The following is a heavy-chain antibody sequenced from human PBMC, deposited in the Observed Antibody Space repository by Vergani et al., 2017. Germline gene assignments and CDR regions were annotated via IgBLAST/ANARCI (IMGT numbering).Heavy chain of an antibody. V-gene: IGHV4-61*01. CDR3: VRRGYCSRTSCDTGGWYFDL. J-gene: IGHJ2*01. CDR1: GGSVSSGSYY. D-gene: IGHD2-2*02. Sequence: QVQLQESGPGLVKPSETLSLTCTVSGGSVSSGSYYWSWIRQSPGGGLECIGYIYDSGSTNYNPSLNSRVTISLDTSKNQFSLKLSSVTAADTAVYYCVRRGYCSRTSCDTGGWYFDLWGRGTLVTVSS. CDR2: IYDSGST.